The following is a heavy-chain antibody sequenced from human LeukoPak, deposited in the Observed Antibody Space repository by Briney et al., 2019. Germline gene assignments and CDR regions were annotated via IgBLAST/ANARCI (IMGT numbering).Heavy chain of an antibody. CDR1: GYTFTDYY. V-gene: IGHV1-2*02. CDR2: INPYSGGT. Sequence: GASVKVSCKASGYTFTDYYVHWVRQAPGQGLEWMGWINPYSGGTSYAQKFQDRVTMTRDTSISTAYMELSRLRSDDTAVYYCARDYGRLRYFDWLPPTGGYFDYWGQGTLVTVSS. CDR3: ARDYGRLRYFDWLPPTGGYFDY. J-gene: IGHJ4*02. D-gene: IGHD3-9*01.